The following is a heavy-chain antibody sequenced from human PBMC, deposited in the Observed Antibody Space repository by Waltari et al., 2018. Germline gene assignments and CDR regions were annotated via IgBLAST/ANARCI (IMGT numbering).Heavy chain of an antibody. V-gene: IGHV4-34*02. CDR2: IHHSGST. CDR3: ARDRTGSFENYQYYYYMDV. J-gene: IGHJ6*03. CDR1: GGSLSPYS. D-gene: IGHD3-9*01. Sequence: QVQLEQWGAGLLKPSETLSLTCTVSGGSLSPYSWNWIRQSPGKGLEWLGEIHHSGSTNYSPSLESRVTMSLDIAKNQFSLNLKSVTAADTGIYFCARDRTGSFENYQYYYYMDVWGKGITVTVSS.